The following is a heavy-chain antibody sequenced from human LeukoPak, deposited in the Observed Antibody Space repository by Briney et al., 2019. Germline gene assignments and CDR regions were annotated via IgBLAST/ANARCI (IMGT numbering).Heavy chain of an antibody. D-gene: IGHD5-18*01. J-gene: IGHJ4*02. CDR2: ISGSGGST. CDR3: ASLPSGYSYGSFDY. Sequence: GGSLRLSCAASGFTFSSYAMSWVRQAPGKGLEWVSAISGSGGSTYYADSVKGRFTISRDNSKNTLYLQMNSLRAEDTAVYYCASLPSGYSYGSFDYWGQGTLVTVSS. V-gene: IGHV3-23*01. CDR1: GFTFSSYA.